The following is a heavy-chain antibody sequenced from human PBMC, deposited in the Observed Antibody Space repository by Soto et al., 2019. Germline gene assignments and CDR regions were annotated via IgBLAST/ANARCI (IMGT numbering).Heavy chain of an antibody. V-gene: IGHV5-51*01. J-gene: IGHJ1*01. CDR3: ARLGYDISGPDKLFQH. D-gene: IGHD3-22*01. Sequence: GESLKISCKGSGYDFTGYSIGWVRQMPGTGLEWMGIIDPGDSDTKYSPSFQGQVTISADKSISTAYLQWSSLQASDTAMYYCARLGYDISGPDKLFQHWGQGTLVTVSS. CDR1: GYDFTGYS. CDR2: IDPGDSDT.